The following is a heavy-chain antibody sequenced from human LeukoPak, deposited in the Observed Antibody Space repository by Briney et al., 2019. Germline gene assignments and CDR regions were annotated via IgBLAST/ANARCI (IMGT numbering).Heavy chain of an antibody. CDR2: IRDSGEA. Sequence: GGSLRLSCAVSGFRVSDYYMSWVRQAPGKGLEWVGLIRDSGEAFYADFARGRFAISRDESENTLYLQMNSLRVEDTAVYYCANSMVRGVITYYFDYCGQGTLVTVSS. J-gene: IGHJ4*02. CDR3: ANSMVRGVITYYFDY. D-gene: IGHD3-10*01. V-gene: IGHV3-66*02. CDR1: GFRVSDYY.